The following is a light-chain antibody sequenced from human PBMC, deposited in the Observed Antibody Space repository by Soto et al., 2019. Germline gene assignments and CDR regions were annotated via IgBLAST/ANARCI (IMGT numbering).Light chain of an antibody. CDR2: GVS. J-gene: IGLJ2*01. V-gene: IGLV2-14*03. Sequence: QSALTQPASVSGSPGQSITISCTGISSDVGGYNYVSWYQHHPGKAPKLMIYGVSNRPSGVSNRFSGSKSGNTASLTISGLQAEDEADYYCSSSTTNKLVFGGGTKVTVL. CDR3: SSSTTNKLV. CDR1: SSDVGGYNY.